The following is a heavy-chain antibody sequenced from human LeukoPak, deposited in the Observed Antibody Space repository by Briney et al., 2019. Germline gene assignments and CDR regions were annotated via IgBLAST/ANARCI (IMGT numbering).Heavy chain of an antibody. CDR3: ARRYSSGWYWFDP. D-gene: IGHD6-19*01. V-gene: IGHV4-39*01. Sequence: PSETLSLTCTVSGGSMSSYYWSWIRQPPGKGLEWIGSIYYSGSTYYNPSLKSRVTISVDTSKNQFSLKLSSVTAADTAVYYCARRYSSGWYWFDPWGQGTLVTVSS. CDR2: IYYSGST. CDR1: GGSMSSYY. J-gene: IGHJ5*02.